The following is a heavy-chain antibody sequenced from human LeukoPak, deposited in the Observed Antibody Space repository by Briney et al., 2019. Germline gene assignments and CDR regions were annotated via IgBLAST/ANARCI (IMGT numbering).Heavy chain of an antibody. CDR3: ARDVRSSETFDY. D-gene: IGHD1-26*01. CDR1: GFTFSSYA. V-gene: IGHV3-30*04. J-gene: IGHJ4*02. Sequence: GGSLRLSCAASGFTFSSYAMHWVRQAPGKGLEWVAVISYDGSNKYYADSVKGRFTISRDNSKNTLYLQMNSLRAEDTAVYYCARDVRSSETFDYWGQGTLVTVSS. CDR2: ISYDGSNK.